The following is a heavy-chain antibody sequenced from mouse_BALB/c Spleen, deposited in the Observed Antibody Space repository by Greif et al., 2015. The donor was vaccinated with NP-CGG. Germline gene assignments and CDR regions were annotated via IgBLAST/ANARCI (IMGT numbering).Heavy chain of an antibody. D-gene: IGHD4-1*01. Sequence: EVKLMESGGGLVQPGGSLRLSCATSGFTFTDFYMSWVRQPPGKALEWLGFIRNKANGYTTEYSASVKGRFTISRDNSQSILYLQMNTLRAEDSATYYCARDTGILYWYFDVWGAGTTVTVSS. CDR1: GFTFTDFY. V-gene: IGHV7-3*02. CDR3: ARDTGILYWYFDV. CDR2: IRNKANGYTT. J-gene: IGHJ1*01.